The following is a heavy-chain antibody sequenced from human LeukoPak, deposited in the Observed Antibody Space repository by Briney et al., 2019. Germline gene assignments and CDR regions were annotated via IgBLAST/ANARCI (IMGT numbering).Heavy chain of an antibody. CDR3: ARSYGDYVPPPFDY. CDR1: GGSFSGYY. J-gene: IGHJ4*02. D-gene: IGHD4-17*01. V-gene: IGHV4-30-4*01. CDR2: IYYSGST. Sequence: SETLSLTCAVYGGSFSGYYWSWIRQPPGKGLEWIGYIYYSGSTCYNPSLKSRVTISVDTSKNQFSLKLSSVTAADTAVYYCARSYGDYVPPPFDYWGQGTLVTVSS.